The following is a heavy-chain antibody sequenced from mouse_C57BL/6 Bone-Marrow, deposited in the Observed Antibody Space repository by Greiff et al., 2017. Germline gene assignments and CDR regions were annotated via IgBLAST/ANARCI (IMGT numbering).Heavy chain of an antibody. J-gene: IGHJ3*01. CDR1: GFTFSDYY. CDR3: ARHDIRFAY. V-gene: IGHV5-12*01. Sequence: EVQLVESGGGLVQPGGSLKLSCAASGFTFSDYYMYWVRQTPEKRLEWVAYISNGGGSTYYPDTVKGRFTISRDNAKNTLYLQMSRLKSEDTAMYYCARHDIRFAYWGQGTLVTVSA. CDR2: ISNGGGST. D-gene: IGHD1-3*01.